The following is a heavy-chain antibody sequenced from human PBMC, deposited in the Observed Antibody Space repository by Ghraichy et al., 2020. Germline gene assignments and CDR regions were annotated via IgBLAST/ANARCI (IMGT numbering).Heavy chain of an antibody. J-gene: IGHJ6*03. CDR1: GFTFSDYY. D-gene: IGHD6-13*01. CDR2: ITSSSSYI. Sequence: GGSLRLSCAASGFTFSDYYMSWIRQAPGKGLEWVSYITSSSSYIMYADSVKGRFTISRDNAKNSLYLQMDSLRAEDTAVYYCARIQQQLVMSYFYYMDVWGKGTTVTVSS. V-gene: IGHV3-11*06. CDR3: ARIQQQLVMSYFYYMDV.